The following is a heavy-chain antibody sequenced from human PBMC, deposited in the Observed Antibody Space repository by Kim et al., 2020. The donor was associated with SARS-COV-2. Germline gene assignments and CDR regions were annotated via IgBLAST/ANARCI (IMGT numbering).Heavy chain of an antibody. CDR3: AKGGGFHYYYGMDV. D-gene: IGHD3-16*01. CDR2: ISGNGGST. J-gene: IGHJ6*02. V-gene: IGHV3-23*01. CDR1: GFSFSAYA. Sequence: GGSLRLSCAASGFSFSAYAMTWVRQAPGKGLEWVSSISGNGGSTHYADSVKGRFSISRDSSRTTVNLQMNSLRAEDTAIYYCAKGGGFHYYYGMDVWGQGTTVSVSS.